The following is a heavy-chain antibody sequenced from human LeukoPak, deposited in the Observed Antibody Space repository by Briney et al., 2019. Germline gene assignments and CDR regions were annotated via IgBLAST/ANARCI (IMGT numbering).Heavy chain of an antibody. D-gene: IGHD3-22*01. J-gene: IGHJ3*02. CDR2: INWNGGST. CDR1: GFTFDDYG. V-gene: IGHV3-20*04. CDR3: ARVDWMIGAFDI. Sequence: PGGSLRLSCAASGFTFDDYGMSWVRQAPGKGLEWVSGINWNGGSTGYADSVKGRFTISRDNAKNSLYLQMNSLRDEDTAVYYCARVDWMIGAFDIWGQGTMVTVSS.